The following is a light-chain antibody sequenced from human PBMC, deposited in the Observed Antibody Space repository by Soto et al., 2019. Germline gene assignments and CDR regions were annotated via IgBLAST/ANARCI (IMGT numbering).Light chain of an antibody. J-gene: IGKJ1*01. CDR3: QQFDGSPWT. CDR2: GAS. CDR1: QSVSSN. V-gene: IGKV3-15*01. Sequence: EIVMTQSPATLSVSPWERATLSCRASQSVSSNLAWYQQKPGQAPRLLIYGASTRATGIPARFSGSGSGTEFTLTISSLQPEDFAVYFCQQFDGSPWTFGQGTKVDIK.